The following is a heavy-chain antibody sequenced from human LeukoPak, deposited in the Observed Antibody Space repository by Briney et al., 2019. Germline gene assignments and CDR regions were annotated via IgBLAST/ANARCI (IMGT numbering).Heavy chain of an antibody. CDR2: ISSSSSYI. CDR3: ARVAVAGPWDY. V-gene: IGHV3-21*01. Sequence: GGPLRLSCAASGFTFSSYSMNWVRQAPGKGLEWVSSISSSSSYIYYADSVKGRFTISRDNAKNSLNLQMNSLRAEDTAVYYCARVAVAGPWDYWGQGTLVTVSS. J-gene: IGHJ4*02. D-gene: IGHD6-19*01. CDR1: GFTFSSYS.